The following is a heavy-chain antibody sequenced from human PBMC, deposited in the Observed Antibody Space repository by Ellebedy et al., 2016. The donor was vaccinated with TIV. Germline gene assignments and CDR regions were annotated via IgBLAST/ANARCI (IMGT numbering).Heavy chain of an antibody. Sequence: ASVKVSXKASRYIFTNYDISWVRQATGQGLEWMGWMNPNSGNTGSAQKFQGRVTMTRDTSIGTAYMELSSLRSEDTAVYYCARAPRGTWYFDFWGQGTLVTVSS. V-gene: IGHV1-8*01. CDR1: RYIFTNYD. CDR2: MNPNSGNT. D-gene: IGHD1-14*01. J-gene: IGHJ4*02. CDR3: ARAPRGTWYFDF.